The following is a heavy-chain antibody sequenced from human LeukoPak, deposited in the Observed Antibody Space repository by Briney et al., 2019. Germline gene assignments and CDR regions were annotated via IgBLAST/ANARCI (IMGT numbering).Heavy chain of an antibody. Sequence: ASVKVSCKASGGTFSSYPINWVRQATGQGLEWMGWMNPNSGNTGYAQKFQGRVTMTRNTSITTAYMELSSLRSEDTAVYYCARGNKDYGDYARGLSDYWGQGTLVTVSS. V-gene: IGHV1-8*02. D-gene: IGHD4-17*01. CDR2: MNPNSGNT. CDR3: ARGNKDYGDYARGLSDY. J-gene: IGHJ4*02. CDR1: GGTFSSYP.